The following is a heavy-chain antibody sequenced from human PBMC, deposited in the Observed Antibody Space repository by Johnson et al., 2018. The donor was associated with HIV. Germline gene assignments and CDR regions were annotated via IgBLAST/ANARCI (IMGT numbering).Heavy chain of an antibody. Sequence: QVQLVESGGGLVQPGGSLRLSCAASGFTVSSNYMSWVRQAPGKGLEWVAVISYDGSNKYYADSVKGRFTISRDNSKNTLYLQMNSLRAEDTAVYYCAKSLFSISWPYDAFDMWGQGTMVTVS. J-gene: IGHJ3*02. CDR1: GFTVSSNY. V-gene: IGHV3-30*18. D-gene: IGHD2/OR15-2a*01. CDR3: AKSLFSISWPYDAFDM. CDR2: ISYDGSNK.